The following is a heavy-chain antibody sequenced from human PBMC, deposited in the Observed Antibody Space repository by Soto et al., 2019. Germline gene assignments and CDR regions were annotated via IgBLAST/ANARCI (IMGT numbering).Heavy chain of an antibody. CDR2: ISYDGSNK. CDR3: AKVGHGSGKGFDY. J-gene: IGHJ4*02. Sequence: GGSLRLSCAASGFTFSSYGMHWVRQAPGKGLGWVAVISYDGSNKYYADSVKGRFTISRDNSRNTLYLQMNSLRPEDTAVYYCAKVGHGSGKGFDYWGQGTLVTVSS. CDR1: GFTFSSYG. D-gene: IGHD3-10*01. V-gene: IGHV3-30*18.